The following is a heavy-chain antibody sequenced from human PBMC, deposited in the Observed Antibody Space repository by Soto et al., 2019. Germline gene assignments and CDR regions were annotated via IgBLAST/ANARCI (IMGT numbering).Heavy chain of an antibody. CDR2: INHSGST. D-gene: IGHD2-2*01. CDR3: TRGFYCSSTSCSYYGMDV. CDR1: GGSFSGYY. Sequence: SETLSLTCVVYGGSFSGYYWSWIRQPPGKGLEWIGEINHSGSTNYNPSLKSRVIISVDTSKNQFSLKLSSVSAADTAVYYCTRGFYCSSTSCSYYGMDVWGQGTTVTVSS. J-gene: IGHJ6*02. V-gene: IGHV4-34*01.